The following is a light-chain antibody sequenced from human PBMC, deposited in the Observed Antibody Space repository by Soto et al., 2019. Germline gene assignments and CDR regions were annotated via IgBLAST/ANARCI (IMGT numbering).Light chain of an antibody. CDR1: QGIRND. Sequence: AIQMTQSPSSLSASVGDRVTISCRASQGIRNDLAWYQQKPGKAPKLLIFAASNLQSGVPSRFSGSGSGTDFTLTISRLQPEDFAVYYCQQRSDWPRTFGPGTKVDI. CDR2: AAS. CDR3: QQRSDWPRT. J-gene: IGKJ3*01. V-gene: IGKV1-6*01.